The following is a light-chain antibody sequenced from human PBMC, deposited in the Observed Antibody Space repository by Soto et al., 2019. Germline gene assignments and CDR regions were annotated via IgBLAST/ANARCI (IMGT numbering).Light chain of an antibody. V-gene: IGLV1-44*01. CDR2: DND. J-gene: IGLJ1*01. CDR1: SSIIGSNP. Sequence: QSVLTQPPSASGTPGQRVTISASGSSSIIGSNPVSWYQQRPGTAPKLLIYDNDERPSGVPVRFSGSKSATSASLAISGLRSGDGGDYYWATGDDSRNVYVFGPGPKVTAL. CDR3: ATGDDSRNVYV.